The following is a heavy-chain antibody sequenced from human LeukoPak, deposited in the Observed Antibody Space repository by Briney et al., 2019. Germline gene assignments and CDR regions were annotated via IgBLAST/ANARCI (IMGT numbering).Heavy chain of an antibody. Sequence: ASVKVSCKASGYTFTSYYMHWVRQAPGQGLEWMGWINPNSGGTNYAQKFQGRVTMTRDTSISTAYMELSRLRSDDTAVYYCARGARSTNSGYYNIDYWGQGTLVTVSS. D-gene: IGHD3-22*01. CDR1: GYTFTSYY. CDR3: ARGARSTNSGYYNIDY. CDR2: INPNSGGT. V-gene: IGHV1-2*02. J-gene: IGHJ4*02.